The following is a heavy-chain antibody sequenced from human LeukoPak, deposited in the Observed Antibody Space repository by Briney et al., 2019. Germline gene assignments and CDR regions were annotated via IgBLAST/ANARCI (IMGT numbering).Heavy chain of an antibody. CDR2: IKQDGSDK. CDR3: AREVMDYYGSGSSYYFDY. V-gene: IGHV3-7*01. D-gene: IGHD3-10*01. CDR1: GFTFSSYW. J-gene: IGHJ4*02. Sequence: GGSLRLSCAASGFTFSSYWMSWVRQAPGKGLEWVANIKQDGSDKYYVDSVKGRFTISRDNAKNSLYLQMNSLRAEDTAVYYCAREVMDYYGSGSSYYFDYWGQGTLVTVSS.